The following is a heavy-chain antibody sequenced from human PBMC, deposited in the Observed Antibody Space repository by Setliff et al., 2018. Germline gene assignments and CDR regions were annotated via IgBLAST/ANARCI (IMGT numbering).Heavy chain of an antibody. J-gene: IGHJ5*02. V-gene: IGHV1-69*05. Sequence: ASVKVSCKASGGTFKNYGISWVRQAPGQGLEWMGGIIPIFGTTNYAQKFQGRVSMTTDTSTSTAYMELRNLRSDDTALYYCARAPLMVVVPPDAHRFDPWGQGTLVTV. CDR1: GGTFKNYG. CDR3: ARAPLMVVVPPDAHRFDP. CDR2: IIPIFGTT. D-gene: IGHD2-2*01.